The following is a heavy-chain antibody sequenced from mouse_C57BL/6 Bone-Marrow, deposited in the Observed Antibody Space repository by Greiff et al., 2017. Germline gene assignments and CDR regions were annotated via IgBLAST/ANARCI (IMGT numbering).Heavy chain of an antibody. CDR2: ISSGGDYI. J-gene: IGHJ1*03. Sequence: EVMLVESGEGLVKPGGSLKLSCAASGFTFSSYAMSWVRQTPEKRLEWVAYISSGGDYIYYADTVKGRFTISRDNARNTLYLQMSSLKSEDTAMYYGTRDRGWEGYFDVWGTGTAVTVSA. D-gene: IGHD3-3*01. V-gene: IGHV5-9-1*02. CDR1: GFTFSSYA. CDR3: TRDRGWEGYFDV.